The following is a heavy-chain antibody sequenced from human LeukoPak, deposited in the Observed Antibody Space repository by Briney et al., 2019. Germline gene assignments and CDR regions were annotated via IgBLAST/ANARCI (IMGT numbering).Heavy chain of an antibody. J-gene: IGHJ6*02. D-gene: IGHD6-13*01. CDR3: AREVVAAAGTRYYYYYGMDV. CDR1: GGTFSGYA. CDR2: IIPILGIA. V-gene: IGHV1-69*04. Sequence: SVKVSCKASGGTFSGYAISWVRQAPGQGLEWMGRIIPILGIANYAQKFQGRVTITADKSTSTAYMELSSLRSEDTAVYYCAREVVAAAGTRYYYYYGMDVWGQGTTVTVSS.